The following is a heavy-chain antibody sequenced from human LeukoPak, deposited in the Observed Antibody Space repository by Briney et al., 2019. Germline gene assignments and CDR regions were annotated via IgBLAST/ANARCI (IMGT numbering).Heavy chain of an antibody. CDR2: INTNTGNP. Sequence: GASVKVSCKASGYTFTSYAMNWVRQAPGQGLEWMGWINTNTGNPTYPQGFTGRFVFSLDTSVSTAYLQISSLKAEDTAVYYCARDYLGVQWELPNRAGAFDIWGQGTMVTVSS. D-gene: IGHD1-26*01. V-gene: IGHV7-4-1*02. J-gene: IGHJ3*02. CDR3: ARDYLGVQWELPNRAGAFDI. CDR1: GYTFTSYA.